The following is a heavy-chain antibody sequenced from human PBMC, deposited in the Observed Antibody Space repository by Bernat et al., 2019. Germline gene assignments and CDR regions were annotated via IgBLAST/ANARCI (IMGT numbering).Heavy chain of an antibody. CDR3: ARDRPTLS. Sequence: EVQLGETGGGLIQPGGSLRLSCAAAGFTVSSNYMSWARQAPGKGLEWVSVIYSGGSTYYGDSVKGRFTISRDNSKNTLYLQMNSLRAEDTAVYYCARDRPTLSWGQGTTVTVSS. CDR1: GFTVSSNY. J-gene: IGHJ6*02. V-gene: IGHV3-53*02. CDR2: IYSGGST. D-gene: IGHD2/OR15-2a*01.